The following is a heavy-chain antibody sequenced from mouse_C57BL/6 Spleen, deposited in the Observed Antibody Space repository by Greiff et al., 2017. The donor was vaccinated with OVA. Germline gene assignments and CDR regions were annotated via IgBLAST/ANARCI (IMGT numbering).Heavy chain of an antibody. CDR1: GYSITSGYY. J-gene: IGHJ2*01. Sequence: DVKLQESGPGLVKPSQSLSLTCSVTGYSITSGYYWNWIRQFPGNKLEWMGYISYDGSNNYNPSLKNRISITRDTSKNQFFLKLNSVTTEDTATYYCARDYGIYAYYCDYWGQGTTLTVSS. CDR3: ARDYGIYAYYCDY. D-gene: IGHD2-1*01. CDR2: ISYDGSN. V-gene: IGHV3-6*01.